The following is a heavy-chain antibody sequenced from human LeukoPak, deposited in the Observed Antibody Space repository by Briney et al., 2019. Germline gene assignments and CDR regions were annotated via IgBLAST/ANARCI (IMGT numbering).Heavy chain of an antibody. D-gene: IGHD2-2*01. Sequence: SVKVSCKASGGTFSSYAISWVRQAPGQGLEWMGGIISIFGTANYAQKFQGRVTITADESTSTAYMELSSLRSEDTAVYYCARTLDIVVVPAATVDGMDVWGQGTTVTASS. CDR1: GGTFSSYA. J-gene: IGHJ6*02. CDR3: ARTLDIVVVPAATVDGMDV. CDR2: IISIFGTA. V-gene: IGHV1-69*13.